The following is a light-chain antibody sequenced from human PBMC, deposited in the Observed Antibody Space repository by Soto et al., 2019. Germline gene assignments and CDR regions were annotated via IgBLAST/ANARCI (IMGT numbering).Light chain of an antibody. CDR1: SSDVGGYNY. CDR2: DVS. V-gene: IGLV2-14*01. Sequence: QSALTQPASVSGSPGQSITISCTGTSSDVGGYNYVSWYQQHPGKAPKLMIYDVSNRPSGVSNRFSGSKSGNTASLTISGLQAEDEADYYCNSYTSSSTSVFRTGTKLTVL. J-gene: IGLJ1*01. CDR3: NSYTSSSTSV.